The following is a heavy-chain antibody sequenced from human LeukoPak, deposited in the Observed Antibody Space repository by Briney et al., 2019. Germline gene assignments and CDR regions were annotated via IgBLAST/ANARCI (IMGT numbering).Heavy chain of an antibody. Sequence: GESLQISCKGSGYSFSSYWIGWVRQMPGKGLEWMGTIYPGDSDTRYSPSFQGQVTISADKSISTAYLQWRSLKASDTAMYYCARQNGDTGDYWGQGTLVTVSS. J-gene: IGHJ4*02. CDR1: GYSFSSYW. V-gene: IGHV5-51*01. CDR2: IYPGDSDT. CDR3: ARQNGDTGDY. D-gene: IGHD4-17*01.